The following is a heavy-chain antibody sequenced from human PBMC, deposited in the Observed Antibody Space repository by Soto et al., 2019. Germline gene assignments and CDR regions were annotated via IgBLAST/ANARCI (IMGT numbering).Heavy chain of an antibody. V-gene: IGHV1-18*01. CDR1: GYTFTSYG. Sequence: ASVKVSCKASGYTFTSYGISWVRQAPGQGLEWIGWISAYNGNTNYAQKHQGRVTMTTDTSTSTAYMELRSLKSDDTAVYYCARDRVPAAGYCSGGSCYSPSDAFDIWGQGTMVTVSS. J-gene: IGHJ3*02. D-gene: IGHD2-15*01. CDR3: ARDRVPAAGYCSGGSCYSPSDAFDI. CDR2: ISAYNGNT.